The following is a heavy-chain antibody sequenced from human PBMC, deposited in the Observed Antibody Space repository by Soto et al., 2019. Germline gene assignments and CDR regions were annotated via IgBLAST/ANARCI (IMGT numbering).Heavy chain of an antibody. V-gene: IGHV3-53*01. CDR2: IYSGGST. J-gene: IGHJ6*02. CDR3: ERDRINYDFWSGYHQGGMDV. CDR1: GFTVSSNY. D-gene: IGHD3-3*01. Sequence: GGSLRLSCAASGFTVSSNYMSWVRQAPGKGLEWVSVIYSGGSTYYADSVKGRFTISRDNSKNTLYLQMNSLRAEDTAVYYCERDRINYDFWSGYHQGGMDVWGQGTTVTVSS.